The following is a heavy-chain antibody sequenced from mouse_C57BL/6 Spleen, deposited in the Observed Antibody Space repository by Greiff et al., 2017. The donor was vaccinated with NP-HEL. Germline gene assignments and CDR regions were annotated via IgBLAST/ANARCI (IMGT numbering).Heavy chain of an antibody. D-gene: IGHD2-10*02. CDR1: GYTFTSYW. CDR2: IDPNSGGT. J-gene: IGHJ1*03. Sequence: QVQLKQPGAELVKPGASVKLSCKASGYTFTSYWMHWVKQRPGRGLEWIGRIDPNSGGTKYNEKFKSKATLTVDKPSSTAYMQLSSLTSEDSAVYDCARWGGTRPSYWYFDVWGTGTTVTVSS. V-gene: IGHV1-72*01. CDR3: ARWGGTRPSYWYFDV.